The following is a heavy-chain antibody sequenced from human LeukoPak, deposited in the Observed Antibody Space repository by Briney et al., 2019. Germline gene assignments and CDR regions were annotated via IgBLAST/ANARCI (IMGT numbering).Heavy chain of an antibody. J-gene: IGHJ4*02. V-gene: IGHV3-53*01. D-gene: IGHD2-21*02. Sequence: PGGSLILSFAASGFTISSNYMSWVRPAPGKGLGWVSVIYSGGSTYYAHSVKGRFTISRDNPKNTLYLQMNSLRAEDTAVYYCAREHPLLRYFDYWGQGTLVTVSS. CDR1: GFTISSNY. CDR3: AREHPLLRYFDY. CDR2: IYSGGST.